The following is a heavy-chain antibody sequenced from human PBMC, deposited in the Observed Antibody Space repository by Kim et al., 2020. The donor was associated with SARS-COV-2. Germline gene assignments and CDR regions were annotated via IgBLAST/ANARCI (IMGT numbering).Heavy chain of an antibody. CDR1: GGSVSSGSYY. Sequence: ETLSLTCTVSGGSVSSGSYYWSWIRQPPGKGLEWIGYIYYSGSTNYNPSLKSRVTISVDTSKNQFSLKLSSVTAADTAVYYCAREGQWLVRGGRVLENFRGANWFDPWGQRNLVTVSS. CDR2: IYYSGST. D-gene: IGHD6-19*01. J-gene: IGHJ5*02. CDR3: AREGQWLVRGGRVLENFRGANWFDP. V-gene: IGHV4-61*01.